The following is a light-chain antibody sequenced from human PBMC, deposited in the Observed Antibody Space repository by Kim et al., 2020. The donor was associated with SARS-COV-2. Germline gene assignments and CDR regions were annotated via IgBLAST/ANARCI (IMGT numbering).Light chain of an antibody. Sequence: EIVLTQSPGTLSLSPGERATLSCRASQSVGNSLAWFQQKPGQAPRLLIFETSNRDPGIPARFSGSGSGTGFTLTISSLEPEDFAVYYCQQYGTSPPYTFGQGTKLAI. V-gene: IGKV3-11*01. CDR3: QQYGTSPPYT. CDR2: ETS. J-gene: IGKJ2*01. CDR1: QSVGNS.